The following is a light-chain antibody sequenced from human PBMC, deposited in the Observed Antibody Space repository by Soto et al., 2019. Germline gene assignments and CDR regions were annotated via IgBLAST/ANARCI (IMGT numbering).Light chain of an antibody. J-gene: IGLJ2*01. CDR1: SSDVGAYNY. Sequence: SALTQPASMSGSPGQSITISCTGTSSDVGAYNYVSWFQQYPGKAPKLIIYEVANRPSGVSYRFSGSKSGNTASLTISGLQAEDEADYYCSSYTTSSTLVVFGGGTKVTVL. V-gene: IGLV2-14*01. CDR2: EVA. CDR3: SSYTTSSTLVV.